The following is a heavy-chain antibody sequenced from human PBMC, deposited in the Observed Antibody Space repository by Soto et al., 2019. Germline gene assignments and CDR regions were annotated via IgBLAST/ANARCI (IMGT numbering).Heavy chain of an antibody. J-gene: IGHJ4*02. D-gene: IGHD2-15*01. V-gene: IGHV1-24*01. CDR3: ATVGQSYCSGGSCPEAEYYFDY. CDR1: GYTLTELS. CDR2: FDPEDGET. Sequence: ASVKVSCKVSGYTLTELSMHWVRQAPGKGLEWMGGFDPEDGETIYAQKFQGRVTMTEDTSTDTAYMELSSLRSEDTAVYYCATVGQSYCSGGSCPEAEYYFDYWGQGTLVTVSS.